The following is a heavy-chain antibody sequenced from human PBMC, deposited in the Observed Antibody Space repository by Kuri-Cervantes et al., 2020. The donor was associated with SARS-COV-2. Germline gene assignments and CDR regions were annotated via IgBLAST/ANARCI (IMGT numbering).Heavy chain of an antibody. Sequence: GESLKISCAASGFTFSSYGMHWVRQAPGKGLEWVGFVRRDGSNYYYADSVKGRFTISRDSSKNTLYLEMNSLRVEDTAVYYCAKDPLFRGTYDLGKLDSWGRGTLVTVSS. J-gene: IGHJ4*02. CDR2: VRRDGSNY. CDR3: AKDPLFRGTYDLGKLDS. V-gene: IGHV3-30*02. D-gene: IGHD3-3*01. CDR1: GFTFSSYG.